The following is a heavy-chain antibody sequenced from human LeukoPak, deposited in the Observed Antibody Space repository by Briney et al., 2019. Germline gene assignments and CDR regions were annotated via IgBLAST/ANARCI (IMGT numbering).Heavy chain of an antibody. V-gene: IGHV1-24*01. Sequence: ASVKVSCKVSGYILTELSMHWVRQAPGKGLEWMGGFDPEDGETIYAQKFQGRVTMTEDTSTDTAYMELSSLRSEDTAVYYCATDHRAAADYYFDYWGQGTLVTVSS. CDR2: FDPEDGET. D-gene: IGHD6-13*01. CDR1: GYILTELS. CDR3: ATDHRAAADYYFDY. J-gene: IGHJ4*02.